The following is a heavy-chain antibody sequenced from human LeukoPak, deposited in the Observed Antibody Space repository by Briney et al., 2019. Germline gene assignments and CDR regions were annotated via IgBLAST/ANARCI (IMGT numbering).Heavy chain of an antibody. Sequence: GRSLTLSCAASGFTFSGYGLHWVRQAPGKGLEWLSFISSNKNTKNYADSVQGRFTISRDNSKNTLFLEMSSLGTEDTAVYFCVQAPGDYYPPVDYWGQGTLVTVSS. CDR1: GFTFSGYG. V-gene: IGHV3-30*18. D-gene: IGHD3-10*01. CDR2: ISSNKNTK. CDR3: VQAPGDYYPPVDY. J-gene: IGHJ4*02.